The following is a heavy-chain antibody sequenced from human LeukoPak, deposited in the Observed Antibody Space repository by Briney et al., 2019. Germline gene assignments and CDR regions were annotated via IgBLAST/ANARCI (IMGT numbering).Heavy chain of an antibody. CDR3: ARGRITMVRGVISPIGY. CDR1: GYTFTGYY. V-gene: IGHV1-2*02. D-gene: IGHD3-10*01. J-gene: IGHJ4*02. Sequence: ASVKVSCKASGYTFTGYYMQWVRQAPGQGLEWMGWINPNSGGTNYAQKFQGRVTMTRDTSISTAYMGLSRLRSDDTAVYYCARGRITMVRGVISPIGYWGQGTLVTVSS. CDR2: INPNSGGT.